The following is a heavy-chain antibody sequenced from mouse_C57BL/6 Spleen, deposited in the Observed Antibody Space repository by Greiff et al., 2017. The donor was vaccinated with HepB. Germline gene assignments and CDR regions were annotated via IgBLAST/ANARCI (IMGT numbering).Heavy chain of an antibody. J-gene: IGHJ4*01. CDR1: GYTFTSYW. CDR3: AREEHYYGSTPYPMDY. V-gene: IGHV1-64*01. CDR2: IHPNSGST. D-gene: IGHD1-1*01. Sequence: QVQLQQPGAELVKPGASVKLSCKASGYTFTSYWMHWVKQRTGQGLEWIGMIHPNSGSTNYNEKFKSKATLTVDKSSSTAYMQLSSLTSEDSAVYYCAREEHYYGSTPYPMDYWGQGTSVTVSS.